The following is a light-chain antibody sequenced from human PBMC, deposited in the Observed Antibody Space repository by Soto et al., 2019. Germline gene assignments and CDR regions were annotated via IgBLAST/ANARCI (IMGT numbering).Light chain of an antibody. J-gene: IGLJ1*01. CDR2: EVN. V-gene: IGLV2-18*02. CDR3: SSYTSSNNYV. CDR1: SSDVGSYNR. Sequence: QSVLTQPPSVSGSPGQSVAISCTGTSSDVGSYNRVSWYQQPPGTAPKVMIYEVNNRPSGVPDRFSGSKSGNTASLTISGLQAEDEADYYCSSYTSSNNYVFGTGTRSPS.